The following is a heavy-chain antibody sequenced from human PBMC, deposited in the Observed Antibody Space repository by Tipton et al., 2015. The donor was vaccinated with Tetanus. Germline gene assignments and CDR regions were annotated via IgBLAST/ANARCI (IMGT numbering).Heavy chain of an antibody. J-gene: IGHJ3*01. CDR2: IKEDGNEQ. V-gene: IGHV3-7*01. D-gene: IGHD6-19*01. Sequence: SLRLSCVGSGFTFSDYSINWVRQAPGKGLEWVANIKEDGNEQYYVDSVKGRLTISRDNAKNSLFLQMDGLRGDDTAVYYCAREGQWLGSDAFDVWGRGAMVTVSS. CDR3: AREGQWLGSDAFDV. CDR1: GFTFSDYS.